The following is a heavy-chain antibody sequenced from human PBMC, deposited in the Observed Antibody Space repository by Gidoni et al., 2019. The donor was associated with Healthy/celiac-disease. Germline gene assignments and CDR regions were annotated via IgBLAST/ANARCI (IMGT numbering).Heavy chain of an antibody. CDR2: IYYSGST. Sequence: QLQLQESGPGLVKPSETLSLTCTVSGGSISSSSYYWGWIRQPPGKGLEWIGSIYYSGSTYYNPSLKSRVTISVDTSKNQFSLKLSSVTAADTAVYYCARGGVTRGYEQWGFDYWGQGTLVTVSS. CDR1: GGSISSSSYY. CDR3: ARGGVTRGYEQWGFDY. D-gene: IGHD5-12*01. J-gene: IGHJ4*02. V-gene: IGHV4-39*01.